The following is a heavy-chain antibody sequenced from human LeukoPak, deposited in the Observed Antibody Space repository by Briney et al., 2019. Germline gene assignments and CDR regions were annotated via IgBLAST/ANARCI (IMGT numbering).Heavy chain of an antibody. CDR2: ISGDGENS. D-gene: IGHD3-10*01. CDR1: GFTFDVYA. Sequence: GGSLRLSCAASGFTFDVYAMHWVRQAPGKGLEWVSLISGDGENSYYAQSVKGRFTISRDNSKNSLYLQMNRLTIEDTAIYYCAKDSHGAGSYIDYWGQGALVTVSS. V-gene: IGHV3-43*02. CDR3: AKDSHGAGSYIDY. J-gene: IGHJ4*02.